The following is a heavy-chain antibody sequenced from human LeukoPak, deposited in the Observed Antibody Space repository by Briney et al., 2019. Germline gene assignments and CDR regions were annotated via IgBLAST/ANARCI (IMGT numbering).Heavy chain of an antibody. D-gene: IGHD6-13*01. J-gene: IGHJ4*02. CDR1: GFTFGGYS. CDR2: INLDGSDR. Sequence: GGSLRLSCAASGFTFGGYSMTWVRQAPGKGLEWVANINLDGSDRSYVGFVKGRFTISRDNADNSLYLQMNSLRAEDTAVYYCGRVIAGAIDYWGQGTLVTVSS. CDR3: GRVIAGAIDY. V-gene: IGHV3-7*01.